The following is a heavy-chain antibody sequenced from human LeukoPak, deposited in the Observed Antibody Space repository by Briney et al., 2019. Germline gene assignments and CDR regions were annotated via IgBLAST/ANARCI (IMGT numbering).Heavy chain of an antibody. Sequence: GGSLRLSCAASGFTFSSYWMHWVRQAPGKGLEWVSSISSSSSYIYYADSVKGRFTISRDNAKNSLYLQMNSLRAEDTAVYYCASNPGEYYYYYMDVWGKGTTVTVSS. CDR3: ASNPGEYYYYYMDV. D-gene: IGHD1-14*01. V-gene: IGHV3-21*01. CDR1: GFTFSSYW. CDR2: ISSSSSYI. J-gene: IGHJ6*03.